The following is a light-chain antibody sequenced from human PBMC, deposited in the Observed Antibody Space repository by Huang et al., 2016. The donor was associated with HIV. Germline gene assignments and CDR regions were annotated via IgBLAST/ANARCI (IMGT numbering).Light chain of an antibody. J-gene: IGKJ2*01. CDR3: QQYGSSPRYT. V-gene: IGKV3-20*01. CDR2: VAS. Sequence: EIVLTQSPGTLSLSPGERATLSCRASQSISSSDLAWYQQKPGQAPRLLIYVASSRATGIPDRFSGSGSGTDFTITISRREPEDFAVYYCQQYGSSPRYTFGQGTKLENK. CDR1: QSISSSD.